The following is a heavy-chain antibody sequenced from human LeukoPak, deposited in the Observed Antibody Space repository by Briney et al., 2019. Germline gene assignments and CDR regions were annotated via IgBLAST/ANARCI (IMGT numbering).Heavy chain of an antibody. D-gene: IGHD3-3*01. V-gene: IGHV4-4*02. CDR2: FHLDGRT. CDR3: AREGGFYRPLDY. J-gene: IGHJ4*02. CDR1: GGSFTSTNW. Sequence: SQTLSLTCDVSGGSFTSTNWWTWVRQPPGKGLEWIGEFHLDGRTNYNPSLKSRLIMSVDLPENHISLELTSVTAADTAVYYCAREGGFYRPLDYSGQGTLVTVSS.